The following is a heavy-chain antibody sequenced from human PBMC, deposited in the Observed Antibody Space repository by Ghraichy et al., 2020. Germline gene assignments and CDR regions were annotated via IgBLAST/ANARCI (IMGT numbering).Heavy chain of an antibody. CDR3: ARALTGEGAFDI. J-gene: IGHJ3*02. D-gene: IGHD7-27*01. CDR2: IYHSGST. Sequence: SDTLSLTCAVSGGSISSGGYSWSWIRQPPGKGLEWIGYIYHSGSTYYNPSLKSRVTISVDRSKNQFSLKLSSVTAADTAVYYCARALTGEGAFDIWGQGTMVTVSS. CDR1: GGSISSGGYS. V-gene: IGHV4-30-2*01.